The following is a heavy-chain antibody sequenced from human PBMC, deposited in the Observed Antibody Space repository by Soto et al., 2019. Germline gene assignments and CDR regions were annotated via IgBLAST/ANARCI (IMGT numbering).Heavy chain of an antibody. CDR1: GGTFSNYV. CDR3: DIVVGSGELSVV. CDR2: IIPLFGTT. Sequence: QVQLVQSGTEVKKHGSSAKVSCKDSGGTFSNYVISWVRQAPGQGLEWMGGIIPLFGTTDYAKKVQGRITITAYESSTTDNLDLRSMRFQDTSGMFFDIVVGSGELSVVLGQVTTVSVS. J-gene: IGHJ6*02. D-gene: IGHD3-10*01. V-gene: IGHV1-69*01.